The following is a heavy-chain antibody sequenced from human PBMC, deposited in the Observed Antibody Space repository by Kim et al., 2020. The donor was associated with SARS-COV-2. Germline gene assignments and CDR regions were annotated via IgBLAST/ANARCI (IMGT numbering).Heavy chain of an antibody. V-gene: IGHV4-34*01. D-gene: IGHD3-22*01. CDR2: INHSGST. J-gene: IGHJ4*02. CDR3: ARPSDTYYYDSSGYLY. CDR1: GGSFSGYY. Sequence: SETLSLTCAVYGGSFSGYYWSWIRQPPGKGLEWIGEINHSGSTNYNPSLKSRVTISVDTSKNQFSLKLSYVTAADTAVYYCARPSDTYYYDSSGYLYWGQGTLVTVSS.